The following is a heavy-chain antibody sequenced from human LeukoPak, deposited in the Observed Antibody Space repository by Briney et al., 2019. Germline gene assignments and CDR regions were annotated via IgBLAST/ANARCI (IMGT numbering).Heavy chain of an antibody. V-gene: IGHV4-34*01. CDR3: ARNQWSWGLWVY. CDR1: GGSFSGYY. J-gene: IGHJ4*02. D-gene: IGHD2-21*01. CDR2: INHSGST. Sequence: SETLPLTCAVYGGSFSGYYWSWIRQPPGKGLEWIGEINHSGSTNYNPSLKSRVTISVDTSKNQFSLKLSSVIAADTAVYYCARNQWSWGLWVYWGQGTLVTVSS.